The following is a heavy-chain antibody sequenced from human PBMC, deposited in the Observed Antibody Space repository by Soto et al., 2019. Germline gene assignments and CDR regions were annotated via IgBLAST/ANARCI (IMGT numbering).Heavy chain of an antibody. CDR2: INHSGST. D-gene: IGHD3-10*01. CDR1: GGSFSGYY. CDR3: ARGLIYTRQGYYYGSGSYYYMDV. Sequence: SETLSLTCAVYGGSFSGYYWSWIRQPPGKGLEWIGEINHSGSTNYNPSLKSRVTISVDTSKNQFSLKLSSVTAADTAVYYCARGLIYTRQGYYYGSGSYYYMDVWGKGTTVTVSS. J-gene: IGHJ6*03. V-gene: IGHV4-34*01.